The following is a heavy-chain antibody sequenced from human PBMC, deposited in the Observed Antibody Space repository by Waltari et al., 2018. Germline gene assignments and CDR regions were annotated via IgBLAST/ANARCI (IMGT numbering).Heavy chain of an antibody. D-gene: IGHD1-26*01. CDR3: AREGGNYGY. V-gene: IGHV3-7*04. CDR2: IKHDGSEK. J-gene: IGHJ4*02. Sequence: EVQLVESGGGLVTPGGSLRIAWAASGISFSSYWMTWVRQAPGKGLEWVANIKHDGSEKYYVDSVKGRFTISRDNANNSLFLQMNSLRAEDTAVYYCAREGGNYGYWGQGTLVTVSS. CDR1: GISFSSYW.